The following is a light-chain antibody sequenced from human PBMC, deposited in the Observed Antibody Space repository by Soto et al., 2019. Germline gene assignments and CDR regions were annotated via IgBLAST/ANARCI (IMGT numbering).Light chain of an antibody. CDR2: KAS. CDR3: QHYNSYSEA. J-gene: IGKJ1*01. CDR1: QTISSW. V-gene: IGKV1-5*03. Sequence: DFQLTQSASTLSASVGDRSTITYRASQTISSWLAWYQQKPGKAPKLLIYKASTLKSGVPSRFSGSGSGTEFTLTISSLQPDDFATYYCQHYNSYSEAFGQGTKVDI.